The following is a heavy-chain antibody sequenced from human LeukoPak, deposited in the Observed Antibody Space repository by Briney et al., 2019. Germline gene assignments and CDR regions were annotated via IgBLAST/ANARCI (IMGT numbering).Heavy chain of an antibody. CDR3: ARGGNGGGFHY. J-gene: IGHJ4*02. CDR2: ISYSGST. V-gene: IGHV4-59*12. CDR1: GGSISSYY. Sequence: PSETLSLTCTVSGGSISSYYWSWIRQPPGKGLEWIGFISYSGSTGYRPSLKSRVTISVDTSKNQFSLKLSSVTAADTAVYYCARGGNGGGFHYWGQGTLVTVSS. D-gene: IGHD3-16*01.